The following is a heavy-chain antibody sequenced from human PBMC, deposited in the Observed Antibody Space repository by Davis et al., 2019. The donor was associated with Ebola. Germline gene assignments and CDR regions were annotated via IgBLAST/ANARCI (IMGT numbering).Heavy chain of an antibody. CDR2: MNPNSGNT. CDR1: GYTFTNYD. D-gene: IGHD1-26*01. J-gene: IGHJ4*02. CDR3: ARTSSGSYFN. V-gene: IGHV1-8*01. Sequence: AASVKVSCKASGYTFTNYDIAWVRQATGQGLEWMGWMNPNSGNTGYVQNFQGRVTMTRNTSINTAYMQLSSLRSEDSAVYYCARTSSGSYFNWGQGTLVTVSS.